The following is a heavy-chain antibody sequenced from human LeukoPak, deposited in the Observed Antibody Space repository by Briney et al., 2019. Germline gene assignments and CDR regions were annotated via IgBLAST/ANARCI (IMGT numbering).Heavy chain of an antibody. J-gene: IGHJ3*02. CDR2: ISYIGST. Sequence: SETLSLTCAVSDDSFSSHDWTWIRQPPGKGLEWIGYISYIGSTNYNPSLKSRVTISIDTSRNQFSLRLSSVTAADTAVYYCARDLVTVTKGFDIWGQGTMVSVSS. V-gene: IGHV4-59*11. CDR1: DDSFSSHD. CDR3: ARDLVTVTKGFDI. D-gene: IGHD4-17*01.